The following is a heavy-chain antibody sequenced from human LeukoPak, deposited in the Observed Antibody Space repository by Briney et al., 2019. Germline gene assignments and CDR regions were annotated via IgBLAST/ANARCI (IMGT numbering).Heavy chain of an antibody. V-gene: IGHV6-1*01. J-gene: IGHJ6*02. CDR2: TYYRSKWYN. Sequence: SQTLSLTCAISGDSVSSNGAAWNWIRQSPTGGLEWLGRTYYRSKWYNDYAVSVNSRIIINPDTSKNQFSPQLNSVTPEDTAVYYCARGRPSYYGMDVWGQGTTVTVSS. CDR3: ARGRPSYYGMDV. D-gene: IGHD6-25*01. CDR1: GDSVSSNGAA.